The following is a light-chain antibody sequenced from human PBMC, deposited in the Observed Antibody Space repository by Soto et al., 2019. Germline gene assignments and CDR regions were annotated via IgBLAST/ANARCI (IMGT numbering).Light chain of an antibody. J-gene: IGKJ4*01. V-gene: IGKV3-15*01. CDR1: QSVSSN. CDR3: QQYNNWPLT. Sequence: EIVMTQSPATLSVSPGERATLSCRASQSVSSNLAWYQQNPGQAPRLLIYGASTRATGIPARFSGSGCGTEFTLTVSSQQSEDFAVYYCQQYNNWPLTFGGGTKVEIK. CDR2: GAS.